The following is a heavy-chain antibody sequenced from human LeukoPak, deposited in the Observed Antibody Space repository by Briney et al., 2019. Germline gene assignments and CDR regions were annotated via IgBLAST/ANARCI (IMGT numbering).Heavy chain of an antibody. CDR1: GFNFDDYA. V-gene: IGHV3-9*01. Sequence: GGSLRLSCAVSGFNFDDYAMHWVRQAPGRGLEWVSGINWKTGNGIYADSAKGRFTISRDNAKNSLYLQMSSLRAEDTALYYGTRRAARWQFDLWGRGTLLTVSS. J-gene: IGHJ2*01. CDR3: TRRAARWQFDL. D-gene: IGHD5-24*01. CDR2: INWKTGNG.